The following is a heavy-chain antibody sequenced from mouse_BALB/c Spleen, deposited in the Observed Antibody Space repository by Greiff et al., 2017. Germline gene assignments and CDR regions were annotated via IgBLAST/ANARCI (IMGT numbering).Heavy chain of an antibody. V-gene: IGHV5-6*03. Sequence: DVMLVESGGGLVKPGGSLKLSCAASGFTFSSYAMSWVRQSPEKRLEWVAEISSGGSYTYYPDSVKGRFTISRDNAKNTLYLQMSSLKSEDTAMYYCARHGGDYFDYWGQGTTLTVSS. CDR3: ARHGGDYFDY. CDR1: GFTFSSYA. CDR2: ISSGGSYT. J-gene: IGHJ2*01.